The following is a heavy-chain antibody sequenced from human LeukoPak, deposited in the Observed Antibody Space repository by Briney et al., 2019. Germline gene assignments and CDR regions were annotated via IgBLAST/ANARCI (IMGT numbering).Heavy chain of an antibody. CDR3: ARTRLEYSYGYYFDY. D-gene: IGHD5-18*01. J-gene: IGHJ4*02. Sequence: SETLSLTCTVSGGSISSDYWSWIRQPPGKGLEWIGYIYYSGSTNYNPSLKSRVTISVDTSKNQFSLKLSPVTAADTAVYYCARTRLEYSYGYYFDYWGQGTLVTVSS. V-gene: IGHV4-59*01. CDR2: IYYSGST. CDR1: GGSISSDY.